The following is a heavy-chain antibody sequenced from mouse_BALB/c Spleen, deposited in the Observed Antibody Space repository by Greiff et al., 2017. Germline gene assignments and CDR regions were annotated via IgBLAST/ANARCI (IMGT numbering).Heavy chain of an antibody. Sequence: VQLKQSGPSLVKPSQTLSLTCSVTGDSITSGYWNWIRKFPGNKLEYMGYISYSGSTYYNPSLKSRISITRDTSKNQYYLQLNSVTTEDTATYYCARYDDYDGVFDYWGQGTTLTVSS. CDR1: GDSITSGY. CDR3: ARYDDYDGVFDY. V-gene: IGHV3-8*02. D-gene: IGHD2-4*01. CDR2: ISYSGST. J-gene: IGHJ2*01.